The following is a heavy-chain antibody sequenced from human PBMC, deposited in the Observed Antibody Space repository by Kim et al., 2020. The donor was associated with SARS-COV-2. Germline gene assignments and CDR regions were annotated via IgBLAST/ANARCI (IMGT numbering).Heavy chain of an antibody. CDR2: IGNDGSRT. Sequence: GGSLRLSCEASGFIFSTHWMHWVRQAPGKGLVWVSSIGNDGSRTDYADFVKGRFTISRDNAKNTLSLQMNSLRDEDTAMYYCVNDRFDSWGQGDLVTVTS. J-gene: IGHJ5*01. CDR1: GFIFSTHW. V-gene: IGHV3-74*01. CDR3: VNDRFDS.